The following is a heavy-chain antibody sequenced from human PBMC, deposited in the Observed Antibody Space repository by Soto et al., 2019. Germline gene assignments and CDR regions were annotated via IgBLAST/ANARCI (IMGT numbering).Heavy chain of an antibody. V-gene: IGHV4-34*01. Sequence: SETLSLTCGVHGGSISGYYWSWIRQSPGKGLEWIGETDHSGSTNYNPSLRSRVTMSVDTSKNQFSLKLSSVTAADTAVYYCARELDFYDSGTYDESADWFGPWGQGTLVTVSS. CDR1: GGSISGYY. D-gene: IGHD3-10*01. CDR3: ARELDFYDSGTYDESADWFGP. J-gene: IGHJ5*02. CDR2: TDHSGST.